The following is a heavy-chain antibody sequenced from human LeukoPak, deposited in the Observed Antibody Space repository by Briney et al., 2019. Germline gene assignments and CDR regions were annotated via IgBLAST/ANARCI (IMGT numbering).Heavy chain of an antibody. CDR1: GGTFSSYA. CDR3: ALIAAAGNWADNWFDP. D-gene: IGHD6-13*01. CDR2: IIPIFGTA. V-gene: IGHV1-69*13. J-gene: IGHJ5*02. Sequence: SVTVSCKASGGTFSSYAISWVRQAPGQGLEWMGGIIPIFGTANYAQKFQGRVTITADESTSTAYMELSSLRSEDTAVYYCALIAAAGNWADNWFDPWGQGTLVTVSS.